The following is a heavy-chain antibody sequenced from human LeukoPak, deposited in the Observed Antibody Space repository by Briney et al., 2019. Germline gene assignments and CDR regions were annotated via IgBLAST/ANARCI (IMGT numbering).Heavy chain of an antibody. CDR3: AAYGDYEDY. Sequence: PGRSLRLPCAASGFTFSSYGMHWVRQAPGKGLEWVAVISYDGSNKYYADSVKGRFTISRDNSKNTLYLQMNSLRAEDTAVYYCAAYGDYEDYWGQGTLVTVSS. CDR2: ISYDGSNK. D-gene: IGHD4-17*01. J-gene: IGHJ4*02. V-gene: IGHV3-30*03. CDR1: GFTFSSYG.